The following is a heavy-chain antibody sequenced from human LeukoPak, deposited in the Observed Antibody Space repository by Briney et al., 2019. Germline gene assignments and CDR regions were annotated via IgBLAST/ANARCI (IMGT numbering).Heavy chain of an antibody. V-gene: IGHV3-23*01. CDR2: ISGSGGST. Sequence: PGGSLRLSCAASGFTFSSYAMSWVRQAPGKGLEWVSAISGSGGSTYYADSVKGRFTISRDNSKNTLYLQMNSLRAEDTAVYYCAKGRVGRYSYGLGDYWGQGTLVTVSS. J-gene: IGHJ4*02. CDR3: AKGRVGRYSYGLGDY. D-gene: IGHD5-18*01. CDR1: GFTFSSYA.